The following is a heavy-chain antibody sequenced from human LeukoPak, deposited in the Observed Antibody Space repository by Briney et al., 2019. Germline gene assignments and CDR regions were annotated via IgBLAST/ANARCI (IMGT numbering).Heavy chain of an antibody. CDR2: ISYDGSNK. D-gene: IGHD5-24*01. V-gene: IGHV3-30-3*01. J-gene: IGHJ4*02. CDR3: AREFGMATTQFDY. Sequence: PGGSLRLSCAASGFTFSSYAMHWVRQAPGKGLEWVAVISYDGSNKYYADSVKGQFTISRDNSKNTLYLQMNSLRAEDTAVYYCAREFGMATTQFDYWGQGTLVTVSS. CDR1: GFTFSSYA.